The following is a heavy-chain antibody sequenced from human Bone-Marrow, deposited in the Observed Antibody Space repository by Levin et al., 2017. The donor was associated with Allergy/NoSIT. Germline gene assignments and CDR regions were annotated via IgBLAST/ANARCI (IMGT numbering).Heavy chain of an antibody. D-gene: IGHD3-16*01. Sequence: GSLRLSCAASGFTFSNAWMSWVRQAPGKGLEWVGRIKSKTDGGTTDYAAPVKGRFTISRDESKNTLYLQMNSLKTEDTAVYYCTTGLARTLHPNYYMDGWGKGTTVTVSS. CDR2: IKSKTDGGTT. CDR3: TTGLARTLHPNYYMDG. CDR1: GFTFSNAW. V-gene: IGHV3-15*01. J-gene: IGHJ6*03.